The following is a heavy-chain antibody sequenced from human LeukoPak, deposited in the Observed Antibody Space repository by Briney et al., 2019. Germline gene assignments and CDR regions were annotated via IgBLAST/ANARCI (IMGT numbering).Heavy chain of an antibody. CDR1: GGSISSSSYY. V-gene: IGHV4-39*07. CDR3: ARDGITIFGVGP. D-gene: IGHD3-3*01. CDR2: INHSGST. J-gene: IGHJ5*02. Sequence: PSETLSLTCTVSGGSISSSSYYWSWIRQPPGKGLEWIGEINHSGSTNYNPSLKSRVTISVDTSKNQFSLKLSSVTAADTAVYYCARDGITIFGVGPWGQGTLVTVSS.